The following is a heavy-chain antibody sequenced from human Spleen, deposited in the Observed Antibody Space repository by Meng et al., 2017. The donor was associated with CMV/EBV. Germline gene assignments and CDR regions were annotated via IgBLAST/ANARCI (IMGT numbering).Heavy chain of an antibody. CDR3: VRTYVPAVANWFDP. Sequence: GSPRLSCAVSGGSISSCRYYWGWIRQSPGKGLEWIGNIDCRGTTYYNPSLRGRVTISVDTSERRFSLKVTSVTAADTAVYYCVRTYVPAVANWFDPWGQGTQVTSPQ. CDR1: GGSISSCRYY. CDR2: IDCRGTT. J-gene: IGHJ5*02. V-gene: IGHV4-39*07. D-gene: IGHD2-15*01.